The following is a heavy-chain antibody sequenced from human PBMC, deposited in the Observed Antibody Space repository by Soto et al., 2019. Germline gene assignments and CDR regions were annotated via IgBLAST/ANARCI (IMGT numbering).Heavy chain of an antibody. CDR2: IIPIFGTA. V-gene: IGHV1-69*13. Sequence: SVKVSCKASGGTFSSYAISWVRQAPGQGLEWMGGIIPIFGTANYAQKFQGRVTITADESTSTAYMELSSLRSEDTAVYYCARAGSRDGYTRRGPNWFDPWGQGTLVTVSS. CDR3: ARAGSRDGYTRRGPNWFDP. CDR1: GGTFSSYA. D-gene: IGHD3-10*01. J-gene: IGHJ5*02.